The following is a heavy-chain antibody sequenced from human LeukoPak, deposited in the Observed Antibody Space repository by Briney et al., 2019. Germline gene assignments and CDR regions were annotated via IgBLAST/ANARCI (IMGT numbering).Heavy chain of an antibody. J-gene: IGHJ6*04. CDR3: ARDSPGELSRLYYYYGMDV. CDR2: IKQDGSEK. Sequence: PGGSLRLSCAASGFTFSSYWMSWVRQAPGKGLEWVANIKQDGSEKYYVDSVKGRFTISRDNAKNSLYLQMNSLRAEDTAAYYCARDSPGELSRLYYYYGMDVWGRGTTVTVSP. V-gene: IGHV3-7*03. D-gene: IGHD3-16*02. CDR1: GFTFSSYW.